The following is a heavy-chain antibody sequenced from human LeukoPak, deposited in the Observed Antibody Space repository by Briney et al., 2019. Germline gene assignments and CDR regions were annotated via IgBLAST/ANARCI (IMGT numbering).Heavy chain of an antibody. J-gene: IGHJ5*02. CDR1: GGSFSGYY. D-gene: IGHD1-14*01. CDR3: ARGVTGTTAGWFDP. Sequence: SETLSLTCAVYGGSFSGYYWSWIRQPPGKGLEWIGEINHSGSTNYHPSLKSRVTMSVDTSKNQFSLKLSSVTAADTAVYYCARGVTGTTAGWFDPWGQGTLVTVSS. CDR2: INHSGST. V-gene: IGHV4-34*01.